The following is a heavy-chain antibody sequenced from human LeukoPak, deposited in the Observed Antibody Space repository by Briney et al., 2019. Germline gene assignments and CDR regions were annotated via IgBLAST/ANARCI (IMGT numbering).Heavy chain of an antibody. D-gene: IGHD3-9*01. CDR3: AKDIRYDILTGRTRIDP. V-gene: IGHV3-9*01. J-gene: IGHJ5*02. CDR1: GFTFSSYA. Sequence: GGSLRLSCAASGFTFSSYAMSWVRQAPGKGLEWVSGISWNSGSIGYAASVKGRFTISRDNAKNSLYLQMNSLRAEDTALYYCAKDIRYDILTGRTRIDPWGQGTLVTVSS. CDR2: ISWNSGSI.